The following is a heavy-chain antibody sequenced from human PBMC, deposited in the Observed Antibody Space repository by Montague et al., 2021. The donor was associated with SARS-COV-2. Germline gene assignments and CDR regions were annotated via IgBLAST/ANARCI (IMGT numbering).Heavy chain of an antibody. CDR2: IYYTGSS. CDR3: ASLRGSAEILTAFQGVSYFYGMDV. V-gene: IGHV4-61*01. J-gene: IGHJ6*02. D-gene: IGHD3-9*01. CDR1: GGSVSSGSFY. Sequence: SETLSLTCTVSGGSVSSGSFYWSWIRQPPGKGLELIRYIYYTGSSNYNPSLKSRVTISVDTSKNQFSLKLSSVTAADTAVYYCASLRGSAEILTAFQGVSYFYGMDVWGQGTTVTVSS.